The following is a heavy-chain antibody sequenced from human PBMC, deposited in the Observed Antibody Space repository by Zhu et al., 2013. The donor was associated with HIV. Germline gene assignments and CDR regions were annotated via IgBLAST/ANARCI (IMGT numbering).Heavy chain of an antibody. CDR2: ISYDGSNK. D-gene: IGHD2-2*01. CDR3: ASKSPDCSSTSCYADYYYYYYMDV. V-gene: IGHV3-30-3*01. J-gene: IGHJ6*03. CDR1: GFTFSSYA. Sequence: VQLVESGGGVVQPGRSLRLSCAASGFTFSSYAMHWVRQAPGKGLEWVAVISYDGSNKYYADSVKGRFTISRDNSKNTLYLQMNSLRAEDTAVYYCASKSPDCSSTSCYADYYYYYYMDVWGKGTTVTVSS.